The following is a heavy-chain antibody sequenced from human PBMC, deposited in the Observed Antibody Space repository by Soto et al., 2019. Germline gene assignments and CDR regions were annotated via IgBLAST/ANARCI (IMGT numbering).Heavy chain of an antibody. J-gene: IGHJ4*02. D-gene: IGHD3-10*01. CDR1: GGSISSGGYY. CDR2: IYYSGST. Sequence: QVQLQESGPGLVKPSQTLSLTCTVSGGSISSGGYYWSWIRQHPGKGLEWIGYIYYSGSTYYNPSLKSRVTISVDTSKNQCSLKLSSVTAADTAVYYCARADYYYGSGSIDYWGQGTLVTVSS. CDR3: ARADYYYGSGSIDY. V-gene: IGHV4-31*03.